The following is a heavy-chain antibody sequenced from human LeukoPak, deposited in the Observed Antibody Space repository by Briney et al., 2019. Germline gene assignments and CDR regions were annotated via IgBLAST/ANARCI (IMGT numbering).Heavy chain of an antibody. Sequence: ASVKVSCKASGYTFTGYYMHWVRQAPGQGLEWMGWINPNSGGTNYAQKFQGRDTMTRDTSISTAYMELSRLRSDDTAVYYCAREGGGYTYGPFDYWGQGTLVTVSS. J-gene: IGHJ4*02. D-gene: IGHD5-18*01. V-gene: IGHV1-2*02. CDR1: GYTFTGYY. CDR2: INPNSGGT. CDR3: AREGGGYTYGPFDY.